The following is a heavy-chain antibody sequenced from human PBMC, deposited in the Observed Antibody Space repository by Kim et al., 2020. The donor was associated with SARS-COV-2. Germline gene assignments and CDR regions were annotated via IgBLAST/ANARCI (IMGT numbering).Heavy chain of an antibody. CDR3: TTTDY. V-gene: IGHV3-49*02. J-gene: IGHJ4*02. Sequence: SKGYGGTTEYAASVKGRFTISRDDSKSIAYLQMNSLKTEDTAVYYCTTTDYWGQGTLVTVSS. CDR2: SKGYGGTT.